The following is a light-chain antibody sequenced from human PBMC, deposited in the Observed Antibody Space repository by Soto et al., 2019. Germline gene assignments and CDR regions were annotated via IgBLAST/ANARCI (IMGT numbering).Light chain of an antibody. Sequence: VLTQSPGTLSLSLGDRATLSCRASQTVDHAYVAWYQQRPGQPPSLLIYGASTRATDIPERFSGSGSGTDFTLTISRLEPEDAAVYYCQQYGNSPWTF. CDR3: QQYGNSPWT. J-gene: IGKJ1*01. V-gene: IGKV3-20*01. CDR2: GAS. CDR1: QTVDHAY.